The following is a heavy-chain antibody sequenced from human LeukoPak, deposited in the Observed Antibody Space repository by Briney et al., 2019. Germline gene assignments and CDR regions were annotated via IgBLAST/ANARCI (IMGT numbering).Heavy chain of an antibody. CDR3: ARDGTAAGLYFDL. CDR2: IRQDGSEK. D-gene: IGHD6-13*01. J-gene: IGHJ4*01. CDR1: GFTFTDYW. V-gene: IGHV3-7*01. Sequence: PGGSLRLSCEVSGFTFTDYWMYWVRQAPGKGPEWVASIRQDGSEKTYVDSVKGRFTISRDNTKNSLSLQLNGLRAEDTAVYYCARDGTAAGLYFDLWGQGTLVTVSS.